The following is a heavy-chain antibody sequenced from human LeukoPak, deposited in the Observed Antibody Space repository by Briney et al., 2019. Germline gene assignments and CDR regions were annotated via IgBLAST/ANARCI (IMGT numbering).Heavy chain of an antibody. J-gene: IGHJ4*02. V-gene: IGHV4-59*07. CDR3: GRAPVEMATIGYLDY. CDR1: GGSISSYY. D-gene: IGHD5-24*01. CDR2: IYYSGST. Sequence: SDTLSLTCTVSGGSISSYYWNWIRQPAGKGLEWIGYIYYSGSTNYNPALKSRVTISVDTSKNQFSLKLSSVTAADTAVYYCGRAPVEMATIGYLDYWGQGILVTVSS.